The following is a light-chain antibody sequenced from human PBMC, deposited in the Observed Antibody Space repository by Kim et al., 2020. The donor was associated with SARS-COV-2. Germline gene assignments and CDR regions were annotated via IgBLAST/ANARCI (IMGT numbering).Light chain of an antibody. CDR3: QQNDNLPLT. CDR2: DAS. V-gene: IGKV1-33*01. J-gene: IGKJ4*01. Sequence: DIQMTQSPSSLSASIGDRITITCQASQDISTYLNWYQQRPGKAPKLLVYDASELETGVPSRFTGSGSGTHFTFTINSLQPEDIATYFCQQNDNLPLTFGRGTKVDIK. CDR1: QDISTY.